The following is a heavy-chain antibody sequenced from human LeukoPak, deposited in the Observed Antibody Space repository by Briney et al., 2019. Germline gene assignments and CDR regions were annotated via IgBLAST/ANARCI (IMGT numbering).Heavy chain of an antibody. Sequence: SETLSLTCTVSGGSISSYYWSWIRQPPGKGLEWIGYIYYSGSTNYNPSLKSRVTISVDTSKNQFSLKLSSVTAADTAVYYCARVWVGDLSLIFDYWGQGTLVTVSS. J-gene: IGHJ4*02. CDR2: IYYSGST. D-gene: IGHD3-16*02. CDR3: ARVWVGDLSLIFDY. V-gene: IGHV4-59*01. CDR1: GGSISSYY.